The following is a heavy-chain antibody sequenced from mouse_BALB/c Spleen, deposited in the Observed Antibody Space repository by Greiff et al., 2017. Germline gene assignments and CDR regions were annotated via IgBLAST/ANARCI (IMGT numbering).Heavy chain of an antibody. CDR1: GFTFSSFG. CDR3: ARKRASGYYAAMDY. CDR2: ISSGSSTI. D-gene: IGHD2-3*01. Sequence: EVQRVESGGGLVQPGGSRKLSCAASGFTFSSFGMHWVRQAPEKGLEWVAYISSGSSTIYYADTVKGRFTISRDNPKNTLFLQMTSLRSEDTAMYYCARKRASGYYAAMDYWGQGTSVTVSS. V-gene: IGHV5-17*02. J-gene: IGHJ4*01.